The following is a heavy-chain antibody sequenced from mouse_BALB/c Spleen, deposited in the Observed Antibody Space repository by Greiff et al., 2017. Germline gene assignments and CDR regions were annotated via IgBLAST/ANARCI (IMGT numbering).Heavy chain of an antibody. CDR1: GFTFSSYA. CDR2: ISSGGSS. V-gene: IGHV5-6-5*01. CDR3: ARGGASAYGSFDY. J-gene: IGHJ2*01. Sequence: EVQGVESGGGLVKPGGSLKLSCAASGFTFSSYAMSWVRQTPEKRLEWVASISSGGSSYYPDSVKGRFTISRDNARNILYLQMSSLRSEDTAMYYCARGGASAYGSFDYWGQGTTLTVSS. D-gene: IGHD1-1*01.